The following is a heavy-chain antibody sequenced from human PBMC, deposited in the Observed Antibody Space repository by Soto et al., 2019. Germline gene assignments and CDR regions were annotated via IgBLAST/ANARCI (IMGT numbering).Heavy chain of an antibody. CDR2: ISYDGSNK. D-gene: IGHD1-7*01. J-gene: IGHJ6*02. CDR3: ARDFGSNWNYPIYYYYGMDV. V-gene: IGHV3-30-3*01. Sequence: PGGSLRLSCAASGFTFSSYAMHWVRQAPGKGLEWVAVISYDGSNKYYADSVKGRFTISRDNSKNTLYLQMNSLRAEDTAVYYCARDFGSNWNYPIYYYYGMDVWGQGTTVTVSS. CDR1: GFTFSSYA.